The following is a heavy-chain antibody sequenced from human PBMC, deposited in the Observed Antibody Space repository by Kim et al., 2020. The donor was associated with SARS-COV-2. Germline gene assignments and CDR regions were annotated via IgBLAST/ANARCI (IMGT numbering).Heavy chain of an antibody. CDR2: INSDGSST. D-gene: IGHD3-10*01. Sequence: GGSLRLSCAASGFTFSSYWMHWVRQAPGKGLVWVSRINSDGSSTSYADSVKGRFTISRDNAKNTLYLQMNSLRAEDTAVYYCARGGLLWFGELLYNGGLYYYYGMDVWGQGTTVTVSS. CDR1: GFTFSSYW. J-gene: IGHJ6*02. CDR3: ARGGLLWFGELLYNGGLYYYYGMDV. V-gene: IGHV3-74*01.